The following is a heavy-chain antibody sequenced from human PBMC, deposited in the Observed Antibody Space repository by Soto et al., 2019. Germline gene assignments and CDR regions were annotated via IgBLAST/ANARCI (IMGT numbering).Heavy chain of an antibody. J-gene: IGHJ3*02. CDR2: ISWNSGSI. V-gene: IGHV3-9*01. CDR1: GFTFDDYA. Sequence: GGSLRLSCAASGFTFDDYAMHWVRQAPGKGLEWVSGISWNSGSIGYADSVKGRFTISRDNAKNSLYLQMNSLRAEDTALYYCAKDMGYDILTAADAFDIWGQGTMVTVSS. D-gene: IGHD3-9*01. CDR3: AKDMGYDILTAADAFDI.